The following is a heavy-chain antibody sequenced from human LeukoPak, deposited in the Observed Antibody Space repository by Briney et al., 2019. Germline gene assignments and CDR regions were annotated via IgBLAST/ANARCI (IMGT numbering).Heavy chain of an antibody. D-gene: IGHD6-13*01. CDR1: GFTVHSNY. J-gene: IGHJ4*02. Sequence: GGSLRLSCAASGFTVHSNYMSWVRQAPGKGLEWVSAISSSGTNIYYADSVKGRFTISRDNSKNTLYLQMNSLRAEDTAVYYCAKDRRPYSSSWYVDYWGQGTLVTVSS. V-gene: IGHV3-23*01. CDR3: AKDRRPYSSSWYVDY. CDR2: ISSSGTNI.